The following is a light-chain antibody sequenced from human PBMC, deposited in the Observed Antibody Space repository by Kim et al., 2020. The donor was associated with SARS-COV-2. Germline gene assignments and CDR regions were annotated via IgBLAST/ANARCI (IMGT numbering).Light chain of an antibody. CDR1: QDIRKD. CDR2: GAS. CDR3: QQYGGFPIT. V-gene: IGKV1-33*01. Sequence: ASVRDRITITCQASQDIRKDLNWFQQKPGKAPKLLIYGASNLQVGVPSRFSGSGSGTRFVFTICSLQPEDIATYYCQQYGGFPITFGQGTRLEIK. J-gene: IGKJ5*01.